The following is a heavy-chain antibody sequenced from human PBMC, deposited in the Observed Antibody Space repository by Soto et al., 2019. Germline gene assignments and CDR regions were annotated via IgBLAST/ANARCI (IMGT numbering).Heavy chain of an antibody. V-gene: IGHV3-53*01. J-gene: IGHJ1*01. CDR1: GLTVNSNY. D-gene: IGHD4-4*01. CDR3: ARDLGRDSNQH. CDR2: IYSGGTT. Sequence: GGSLRLSCAASGLTVNSNYMSWVRQAPGKGLEWVSVIYSGGTTSYADSVKGRFTISRDISKNTVYLQMNSLRADDTAVYYCARDLGRDSNQHWGQGTLVTVS.